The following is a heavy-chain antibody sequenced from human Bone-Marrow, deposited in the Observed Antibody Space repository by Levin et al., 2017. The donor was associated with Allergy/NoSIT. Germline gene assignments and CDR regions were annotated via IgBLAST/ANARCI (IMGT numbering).Heavy chain of an antibody. Sequence: GGYLRLSCAASGFTVSSNYMSWVRQAPGKGLEWVSVIYSGGATYYADSVKGRFTISRDNSKNTLYLQMNSLRAEDTAMYYCARAEPPDYWGQGTLVTVSS. V-gene: IGHV3-53*01. D-gene: IGHD1-14*01. CDR3: ARAEPPDY. CDR2: IYSGGAT. CDR1: GFTVSSNY. J-gene: IGHJ4*02.